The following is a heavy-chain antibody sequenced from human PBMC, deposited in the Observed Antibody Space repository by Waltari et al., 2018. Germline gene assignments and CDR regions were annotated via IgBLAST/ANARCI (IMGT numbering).Heavy chain of an antibody. J-gene: IGHJ4*02. CDR2: VNPDDGET. CDR3: ARVWGSLVYYFDY. CDR1: GYTFTDYY. V-gene: IGHV1-69-2*01. D-gene: IGHD3-16*01. Sequence: EVQLVQSGAEVKKPGATVKISCKASGYTFTDYYMHWVQQAPGKGLEGMGRVNPDDGETKYAEKFQGRVTITTDKSTDTAYMELSSLRSEDTAVYYCARVWGSLVYYFDYWGQGTLVTVSS.